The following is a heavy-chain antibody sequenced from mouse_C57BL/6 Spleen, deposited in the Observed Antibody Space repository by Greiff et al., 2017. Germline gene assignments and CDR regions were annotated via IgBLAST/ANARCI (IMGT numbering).Heavy chain of an antibody. J-gene: IGHJ3*01. Sequence: EVKLVESEGGLVQPGSSMKLSCTASGFTFSDYYMAWVRQVPEKGLEWVANINYDGSSTYYLDSLKSRFIISRDNAKNILYLQMSSLKSEDTATYYCARDRGTYGYDVGFAYWGQGTLVTVSA. D-gene: IGHD2-2*01. CDR3: ARDRGTYGYDVGFAY. V-gene: IGHV5-16*01. CDR2: INYDGSST. CDR1: GFTFSDYY.